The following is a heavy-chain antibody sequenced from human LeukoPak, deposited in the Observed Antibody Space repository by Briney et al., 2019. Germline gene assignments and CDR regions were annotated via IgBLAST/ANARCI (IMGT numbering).Heavy chain of an antibody. J-gene: IGHJ4*02. Sequence: SETLSLTCTVSGYSISSGYYWGWIRQPPGKGLEWIGSIYHSGSTYYNPSLKRRVTISVDTSKNQFSLKLSSVTAADTAVYYCARRVGVALDYWGQGTLVTVSS. CDR1: GYSISSGYY. V-gene: IGHV4-38-2*02. CDR2: IYHSGST. CDR3: ARRVGVALDY. D-gene: IGHD2-21*01.